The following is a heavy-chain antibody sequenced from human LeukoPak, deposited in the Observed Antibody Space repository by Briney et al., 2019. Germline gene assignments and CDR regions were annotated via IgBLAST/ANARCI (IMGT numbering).Heavy chain of an antibody. CDR2: TNQDGSRE. Sequence: GGSLRLSCTASGFTFGSHWIIWVRRAPGKGLEWVANTNQDGSREKYADSVRGRFTVSRDNAKNSVYLQMNSLGVEDTAIYYCARDSGWTFDPWGQGTLVTVSS. CDR1: GFTFGSHW. J-gene: IGHJ5*02. D-gene: IGHD6-19*01. CDR3: ARDSGWTFDP. V-gene: IGHV3-7*01.